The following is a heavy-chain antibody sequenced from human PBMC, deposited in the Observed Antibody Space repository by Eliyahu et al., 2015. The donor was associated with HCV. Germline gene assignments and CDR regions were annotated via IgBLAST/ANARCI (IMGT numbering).Heavy chain of an antibody. CDR1: GGSITTYY. CDR2: IHYSGST. V-gene: IGHV4-59*01. Sequence: QVQLQESGPGLVKPSETLSLTCTXSGGSITTYYWXWIRXPPGKGXEWIXYIHYSGSTNYNPSLKNRLTISIDTSKNQFSLNLTSVTAADTAMYYCASGGGGIAVTGTGGWFDPWGQGTLVTVSS. CDR3: ASGGGGIAVTGTGGWFDP. D-gene: IGHD6-19*01. J-gene: IGHJ5*02.